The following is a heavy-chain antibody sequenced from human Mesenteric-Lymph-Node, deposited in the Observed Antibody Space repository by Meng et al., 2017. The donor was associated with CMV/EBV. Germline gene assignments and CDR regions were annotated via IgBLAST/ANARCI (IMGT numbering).Heavy chain of an antibody. CDR3: ARDYGGRDGYNSGSFDY. Sequence: SLRRGRYYLRWIRPPPGKGLGWFAYIYYSGSTNYNPSLKSRVTIPVDTSKNQFSLKLSSVTAADTAVYYCARDYGGRDGYNSGSFDYWGQGTLVTVSS. J-gene: IGHJ4*02. D-gene: IGHD5-24*01. CDR2: IYYSGST. V-gene: IGHV4-61*01. CDR1: SLRRGRYY.